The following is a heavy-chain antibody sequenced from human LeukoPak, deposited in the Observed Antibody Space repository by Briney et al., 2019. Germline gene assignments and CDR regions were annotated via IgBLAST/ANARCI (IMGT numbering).Heavy chain of an antibody. Sequence: GGSLRLSCAASGFTFSSYGMHWVRQAPGKGLEWVAVIWYDGSNKYYADSVKGRFTISRDNSKSTLYLQMNSLRGEGTAVYYCAKDGDSSDWMTLSYYYYMDVWGKGTTVTVSS. V-gene: IGHV3-33*06. D-gene: IGHD6-19*01. J-gene: IGHJ6*03. CDR2: IWYDGSNK. CDR1: GFTFSSYG. CDR3: AKDGDSSDWMTLSYYYYMDV.